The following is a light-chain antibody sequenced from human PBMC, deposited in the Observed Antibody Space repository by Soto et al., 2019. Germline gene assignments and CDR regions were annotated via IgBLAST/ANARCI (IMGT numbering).Light chain of an antibody. J-gene: IGKJ5*01. Sequence: EIVLTQSPGTLSLSPGERAPLSCRARQSVSSSYLAWYQQNPGQAPRLLIYGASTRATGIPARFSGSGSGTEFTLTISSLQSEDFAVYYCQQYNNWPPITFGQGTRLEIK. CDR2: GAS. V-gene: IGKV3-15*01. CDR1: QSVSSSY. CDR3: QQYNNWPPIT.